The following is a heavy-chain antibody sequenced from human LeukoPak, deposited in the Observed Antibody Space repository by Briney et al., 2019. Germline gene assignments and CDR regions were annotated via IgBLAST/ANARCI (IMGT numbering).Heavy chain of an antibody. J-gene: IGHJ4*02. D-gene: IGHD3-10*01. V-gene: IGHV5-51*01. CDR3: ARRPTKYYCLGF. CDR1: GYNFTNYW. Sequence: GESLKISCTGSGYNFTNYWIGWVRQMHGKGLEWMGIIYPGDFDTRYSPSFHGQVTISADKSSSTAYLQWSSLKASDTAIYYCARRPTKYYCLGFWGQGTLVTVSS. CDR2: IYPGDFDT.